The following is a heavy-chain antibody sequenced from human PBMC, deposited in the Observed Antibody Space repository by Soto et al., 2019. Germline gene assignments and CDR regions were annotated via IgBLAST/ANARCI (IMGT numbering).Heavy chain of an antibody. Sequence: ASVKVSCKASGYTFTSYDINWVRQATGQGLEWMGWMNPNSGNTGYAQKFQGRVTMTRNTSISTAYMELSSLRSEDTAVYYCAREADFWSGVYHYYGMDVWGQGTTVTVSS. CDR3: AREADFWSGVYHYYGMDV. V-gene: IGHV1-8*01. CDR2: MNPNSGNT. J-gene: IGHJ6*02. D-gene: IGHD3-3*01. CDR1: GYTFTSYD.